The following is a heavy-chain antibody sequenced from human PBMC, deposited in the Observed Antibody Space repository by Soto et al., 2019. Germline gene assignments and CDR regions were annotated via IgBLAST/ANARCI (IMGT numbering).Heavy chain of an antibody. CDR1: GVSISNDDYY. V-gene: IGHV4-30-4*08. CDR3: ARATTVTSSFFYYGLDV. J-gene: IGHJ6*02. CDR2: IYYNGNT. D-gene: IGHD4-17*01. Sequence: QVQLQESGPGLVKPSQTLSLTCTVSGVSISNDDYYWSWIRKPPGKGLEWIGHIYYNGNTYYNPSLKSRLTMSLDTSQNQFSLHLTSVIAADSASYFCARATTVTSSFFYYGLDVWGQGTTVTVSS.